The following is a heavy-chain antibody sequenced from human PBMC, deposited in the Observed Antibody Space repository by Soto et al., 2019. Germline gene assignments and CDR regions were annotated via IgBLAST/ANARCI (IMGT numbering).Heavy chain of an antibody. J-gene: IGHJ6*02. D-gene: IGHD3-10*01. CDR2: IYSGGST. CDR3: ARLAGSGRPIYYYYGMDV. CDR1: GFTVSSNY. Sequence: GGSLRLSCAASGFTVSSNYMSWVRQAPGKGLEWVSVIYSGGSTYYADSVKGRFTISRDNSKNTLYLQMNSLRAEDTAVYYCARLAGSGRPIYYYYGMDVWGQGTTVTVSS. V-gene: IGHV3-66*04.